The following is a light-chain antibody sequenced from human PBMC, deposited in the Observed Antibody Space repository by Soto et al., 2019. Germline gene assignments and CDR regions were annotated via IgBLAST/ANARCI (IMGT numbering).Light chain of an antibody. J-gene: IGKJ2*01. CDR1: QSVSSN. CDR2: GAS. Sequence: EIVMTQSPATLSVSPGERATLSCRASQSVSSNFAWYQQKPGQAPRLLIYGASTRVTGIPARFSGSGSGTEFTLTISSLQSEEFAVYYCQQYNNWPYTFGQGTKMEIK. CDR3: QQYNNWPYT. V-gene: IGKV3-15*01.